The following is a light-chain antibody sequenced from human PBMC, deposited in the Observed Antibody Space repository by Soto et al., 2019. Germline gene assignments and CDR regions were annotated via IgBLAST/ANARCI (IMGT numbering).Light chain of an antibody. CDR2: DAS. CDR1: QTISNW. CDR3: QQYNFFPRT. Sequence: IQMTQSPSTLSASVGDRVTITCRASQTISNWLAWYQQKPGKAHKLLIYDASSLQSGVPSRFSGRGSGTEFTLTISSLQPDDFATYYCQQYNFFPRTFGQGTKVDIK. J-gene: IGKJ1*01. V-gene: IGKV1-5*01.